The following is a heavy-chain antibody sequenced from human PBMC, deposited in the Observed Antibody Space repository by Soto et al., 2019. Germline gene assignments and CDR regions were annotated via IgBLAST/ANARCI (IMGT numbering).Heavy chain of an antibody. CDR1: GGSISSSSYY. CDR2: IYYSGST. J-gene: IGHJ2*01. CDR3: AGAVAGFYWYFDL. V-gene: IGHV4-39*01. D-gene: IGHD6-19*01. Sequence: QLQLQESGPGLVKPSETLSLTCTVSGGSISSSSYYWGWIRQPPGKGLEWIGSIYYSGSTYYNPSLKSRVTISVDTSKSQFALKLSSVTAADTAVYYCAGAVAGFYWYFDLWGRGTLVTVSS.